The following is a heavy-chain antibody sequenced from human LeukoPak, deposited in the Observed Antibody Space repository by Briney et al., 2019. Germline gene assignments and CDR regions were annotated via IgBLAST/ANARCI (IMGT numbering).Heavy chain of an antibody. Sequence: PGGSLRLSCAASGFTFSSYSMNWVRQAPGKGLEWVSSISSSSSYIYYADSVKGRFTISRDNAKNSLYLQMNSLRAEDTAVYYCARHPSPYYYYGMDVWGQGTTVTVSS. CDR1: GFTFSSYS. V-gene: IGHV3-21*01. J-gene: IGHJ6*02. CDR2: ISSSSSYI. CDR3: ARHPSPYYYYGMDV. D-gene: IGHD6-6*01.